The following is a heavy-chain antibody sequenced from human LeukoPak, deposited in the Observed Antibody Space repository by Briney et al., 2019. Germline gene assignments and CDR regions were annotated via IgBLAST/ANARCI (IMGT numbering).Heavy chain of an antibody. V-gene: IGHV1-69*13. J-gene: IGHJ4*02. D-gene: IGHD3-9*01. CDR1: GGTLSRYA. CDR2: IIPIFGTA. CDR3: ASERAPTEGYDILTGVGYFDY. Sequence: AASVKVSCKASGGTLSRYAISWVRQAPGQGLEWMGGIIPIFGTANYAQKFQGRVTITADQSPSTAYMELSSMLSEDTAVYFCASERAPTEGYDILTGVGYFDYWGQGTLVTVSS.